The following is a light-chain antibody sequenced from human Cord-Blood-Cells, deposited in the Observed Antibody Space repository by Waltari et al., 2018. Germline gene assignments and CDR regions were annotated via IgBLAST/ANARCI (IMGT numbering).Light chain of an antibody. CDR3: CSYAGSSTFVV. V-gene: IGLV2-23*01. Sequence: QSALTQPASVSGSPGQSITISCTGTSSDVGSYNLVSWYQQHPGKAPKLMIYEGSKRPSGVSTRFSGSRSGNTASLTISGLQAEDEADYYCCSYAGSSTFVVFGGGTKLTVL. J-gene: IGLJ2*01. CDR2: EGS. CDR1: SSDVGSYNL.